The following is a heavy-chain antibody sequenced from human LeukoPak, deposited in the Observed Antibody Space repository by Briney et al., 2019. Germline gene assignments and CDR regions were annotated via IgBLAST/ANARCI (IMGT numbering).Heavy chain of an antibody. Sequence: PGTSLRLSCAASGFTFSIYAMHWVRQAPGKGLEWVAVISSDGSTKFYADSVKGRFIISRDNSKSTLLLQMNSLRTEDTALYYCARAGRADSSAYYYGYWGQGTLVAVSS. V-gene: IGHV3-30*04. CDR2: ISSDGSTK. J-gene: IGHJ4*02. CDR3: ARAGRADSSAYYYGY. D-gene: IGHD6-13*01. CDR1: GFTFSIYA.